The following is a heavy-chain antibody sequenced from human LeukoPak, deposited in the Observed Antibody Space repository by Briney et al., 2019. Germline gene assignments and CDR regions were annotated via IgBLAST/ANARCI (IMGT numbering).Heavy chain of an antibody. CDR2: IYSGGST. J-gene: IGHJ4*02. Sequence: ETPSLTCTVSGGSISSNYMSWVRQAPGKGLEWVSVIYSGGSTYYADSVKGRFTISRDNSKNTLYLQMNSLRAEDTAVYYCAREARGAVYFDYWGQGTLVTVSS. CDR1: GGSISSNY. CDR3: AREARGAVYFDY. D-gene: IGHD1-26*01. V-gene: IGHV3-66*01.